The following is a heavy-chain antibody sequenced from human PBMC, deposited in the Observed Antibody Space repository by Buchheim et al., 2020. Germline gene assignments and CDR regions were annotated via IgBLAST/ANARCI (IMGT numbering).Heavy chain of an antibody. D-gene: IGHD6-19*01. J-gene: IGHJ4*02. Sequence: EVQLVESGGGLVQPGGSLRLSCAASGFTFSSYEMNWVRQAPGKGLEWVSYISSSGSTIYYADSVKGRFTISRDNAKNSLYLQMNSLRAEDTAVYYCARDHIFGYSCGCRYFDYWGQGTL. CDR2: ISSSGSTI. CDR1: GFTFSSYE. CDR3: ARDHIFGYSCGCRYFDY. V-gene: IGHV3-48*03.